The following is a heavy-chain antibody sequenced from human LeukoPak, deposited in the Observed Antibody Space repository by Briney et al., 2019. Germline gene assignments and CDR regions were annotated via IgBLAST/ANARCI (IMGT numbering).Heavy chain of an antibody. J-gene: IGHJ4*02. CDR1: GDSVSSNSAA. Sequence: SQTLSLTCAISGDSVSSNSAAWIWIRQSPSRGLEWLGRTYYRSKWYNGYAASVKSRITINPDTSKNQFSLQLNSVTPEDTAVYYCARGKGGMIDNWGQGILVTVSS. V-gene: IGHV6-1*01. D-gene: IGHD1-26*01. CDR2: TYYRSKWYN. CDR3: ARGKGGMIDN.